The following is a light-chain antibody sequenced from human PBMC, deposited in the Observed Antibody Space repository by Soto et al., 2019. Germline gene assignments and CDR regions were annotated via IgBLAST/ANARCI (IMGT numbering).Light chain of an antibody. CDR3: QQYNDFQYT. V-gene: IGKV1-5*03. CDR1: QIIGSW. Sequence: DIQMTQSPSTLSASVGDGVTITCRASQIIGSWLAWYQQKPGKAPKLLIYKATNLQSGVPSRFSGSGSGTDFSLTISSLQPKDSATYFCQQYNDFQYTFGPGTKLEI. CDR2: KAT. J-gene: IGKJ2*01.